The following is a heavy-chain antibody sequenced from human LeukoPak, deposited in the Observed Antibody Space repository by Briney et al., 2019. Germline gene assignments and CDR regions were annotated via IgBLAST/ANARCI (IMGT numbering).Heavy chain of an antibody. CDR2: ISAYNGNT. V-gene: IGHV1-18*01. CDR1: GYTFTSYG. CDR3: AAGYSSGWYSTPGAFDI. D-gene: IGHD6-19*01. J-gene: IGHJ3*02. Sequence: ASVKVSCKASGYTFTSYGISWVRQAPGQGLEWMGWISAYNGNTNYAQKLQGRVTMTTDTSTSTAYMELRSLRSDDTAVYYCAAGYSSGWYSTPGAFDIWGQGTMVTVSS.